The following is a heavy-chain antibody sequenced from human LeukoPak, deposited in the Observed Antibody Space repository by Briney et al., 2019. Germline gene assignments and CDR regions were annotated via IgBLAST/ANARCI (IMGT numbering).Heavy chain of an antibody. CDR2: IYYSGST. CDR3: ARLPYYDILTGYFNGEWFDP. Sequence: SETLSLTCTVSGGSVSSGSYCWSWIRQPPGKGLEWIGYIYYSGSTNYNPSLKSRVTISVDTSKNQFSLKLSSVTAADTAVYYCARLPYYDILTGYFNGEWFDPWGQGTLVTVSS. V-gene: IGHV4-61*01. CDR1: GGSVSSGSYC. J-gene: IGHJ5*02. D-gene: IGHD3-9*01.